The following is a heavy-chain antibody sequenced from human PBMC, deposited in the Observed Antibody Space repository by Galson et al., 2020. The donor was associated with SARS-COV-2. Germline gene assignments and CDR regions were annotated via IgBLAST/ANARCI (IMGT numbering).Heavy chain of an antibody. CDR2: INPNSGGT. CDR1: GYTFTGYY. CDR3: ASSAAAGTGVSYFDY. V-gene: IGHV1-2*02. J-gene: IGHJ4*02. Sequence: ASVKVSCKASGYTFTGYYMHWVRQAPGQGLEWMGWINPNSGGTNYAQKFQGRVTMTRDTSISTAYMELSRLSSDDTAMYYCASSAAAGTGVSYFDYWGQGTLVTVSS. D-gene: IGHD6-13*01.